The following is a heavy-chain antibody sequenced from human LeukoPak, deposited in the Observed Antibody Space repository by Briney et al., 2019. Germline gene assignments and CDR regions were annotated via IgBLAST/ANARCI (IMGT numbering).Heavy chain of an antibody. CDR3: ARDYGSAPGWFDP. CDR1: GFTFSSYS. V-gene: IGHV3-21*01. CDR2: ISTSSSYI. D-gene: IGHD3-10*01. Sequence: GGSLRLSCAASGFTFSSYSVNWVRQAPGKGLEWVSSISTSSSYIYYADSVKGRFTISRDNAKNSLYLQMNSMRAEDTAVYYCARDYGSAPGWFDPWGQGTLVTVSS. J-gene: IGHJ5*02.